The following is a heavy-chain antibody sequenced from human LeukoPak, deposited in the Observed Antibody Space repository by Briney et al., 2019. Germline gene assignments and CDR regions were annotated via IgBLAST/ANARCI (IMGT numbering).Heavy chain of an antibody. Sequence: PSETLSLTCAVYGGSFSGYYWSWIRQPPGKGLEWIGEINHSGSTNYNPTLKSRVTISVDTSKNQFSLKLSSVTAADTAVYYCASRGYYDFWSGLGTPFDPWGQGTLVTVSS. D-gene: IGHD3-3*01. CDR2: INHSGST. J-gene: IGHJ5*02. V-gene: IGHV4-34*01. CDR3: ASRGYYDFWSGLGTPFDP. CDR1: GGSFSGYY.